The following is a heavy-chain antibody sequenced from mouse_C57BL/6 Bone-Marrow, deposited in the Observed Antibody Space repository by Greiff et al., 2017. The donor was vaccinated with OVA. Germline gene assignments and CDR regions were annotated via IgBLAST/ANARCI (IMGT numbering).Heavy chain of an antibody. CDR1: GYTFTDYE. D-gene: IGHD1-1*01. J-gene: IGHJ2*01. CDR2: IDPETGGT. Sequence: QVQLQQSGAELVRPGASVTLSCTASGYTFTDYEMHWVKQTPVHGLEWIGAIDPETGGTDYDQKFQGKAILTADKSSSTAYMELRSLTSEDSAVYYWTRSGNYYGSRTSSVFDYWGQGTTLTVSS. V-gene: IGHV1-15*01. CDR3: TRSGNYYGSRTSSVFDY.